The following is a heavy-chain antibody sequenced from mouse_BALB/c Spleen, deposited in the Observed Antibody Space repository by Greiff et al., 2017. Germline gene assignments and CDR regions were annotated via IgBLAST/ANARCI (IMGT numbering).Heavy chain of an antibody. J-gene: IGHJ3*01. V-gene: IGHV1-54*01. CDR2: INPGSGGT. CDR1: GYAFTNYL. Sequence: QVQLQQSGAELVRPGTSVKVSCKASGYAFTNYLIEWVKQRPGQGLEWIGVINPGSGGTNYNEKFKGKATLTADKSSSTAYMQLSSLTSDDSAVYFCARYDGYYVFAYWGQGTLVTVSA. CDR3: ARYDGYYVFAY. D-gene: IGHD2-3*01.